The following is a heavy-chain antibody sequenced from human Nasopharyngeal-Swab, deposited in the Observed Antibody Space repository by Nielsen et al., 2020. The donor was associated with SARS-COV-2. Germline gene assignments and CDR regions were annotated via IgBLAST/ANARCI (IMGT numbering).Heavy chain of an antibody. V-gene: IGHV1-69*04. CDR1: GGTFSSYA. CDR3: GSRGGGDYYDSRRYYNYVMDV. J-gene: IGHJ6*02. D-gene: IGHD3-22*01. CDR2: IIPIFGIA. Sequence: SVKVSCKASGGTFSSYAISWVRQAPGQGLEWMGRIIPIFGIANYAQKFQGRVPITADKSTSTAYLGLSSLRSGDTAVYYCGSRGGGDYYDSRRYYNYVMDVWGQGTTVTVSS.